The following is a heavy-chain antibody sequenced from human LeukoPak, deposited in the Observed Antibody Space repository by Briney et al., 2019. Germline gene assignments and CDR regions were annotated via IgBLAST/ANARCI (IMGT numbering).Heavy chain of an antibody. CDR2: IIPIFGTA. V-gene: IGHV1-69*13. CDR3: AGHDYGDYVFDY. CDR1: GGTFSSYA. Sequence: SVKVSCKASGGTFSSYAISWVRQAPGQGLEWMGGIIPIFGTANYAQKFQGRVTITADESTSTAYMELSSLRSEDTAVYYCAGHDYGDYVFDYWGQGTLVTVFS. J-gene: IGHJ4*02. D-gene: IGHD4-17*01.